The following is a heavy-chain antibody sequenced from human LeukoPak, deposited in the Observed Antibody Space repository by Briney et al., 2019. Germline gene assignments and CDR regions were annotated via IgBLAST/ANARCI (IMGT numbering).Heavy chain of an antibody. V-gene: IGHV5-51*01. CDR3: ARGEDRYGYRYNWLDP. CDR1: GFSFTSYW. CDR2: IYPTDSET. Sequence: GESLKISCKGSGFSFTSYWIAWVRQMPGKGLECMGIIYPTDSETRYSPPFQDQVTISADKSISTAYLQWNSLKASDTAMYYCARGEDRYGYRYNWLDPWGQGTLVTVSS. D-gene: IGHD5-18*01. J-gene: IGHJ5*02.